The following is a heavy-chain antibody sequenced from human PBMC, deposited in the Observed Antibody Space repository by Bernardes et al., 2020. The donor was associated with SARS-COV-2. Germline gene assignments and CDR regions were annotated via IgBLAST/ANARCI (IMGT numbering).Heavy chain of an antibody. V-gene: IGHV3-33*01. CDR1: GFTFSSYG. D-gene: IGHD6-13*01. Sequence: GGSLRLSCAASGFTFSSYGMHWVRQAPGKGLEWVAVIWYDGSNKYYADSVKGRFTISRDNSKNTLYLQMNSLRAEDTAVYYCARDNSSSSWYYYYYGMDVWGQGTTVTVSS. CDR3: ARDNSSSSWYYYYYGMDV. CDR2: IWYDGSNK. J-gene: IGHJ6*02.